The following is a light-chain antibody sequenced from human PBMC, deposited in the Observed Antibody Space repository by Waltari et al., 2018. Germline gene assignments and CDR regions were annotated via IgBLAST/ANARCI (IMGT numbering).Light chain of an antibody. V-gene: IGLV1-44*01. CDR1: NSNTGRNP. J-gene: IGLJ2*01. CDR2: SRS. CDR3: AAWDDSLNAYL. Sequence: QSVLTQPPSASGTPGQRLTISCSGRNSNTGRNPLNWYQQLPGAAPKLLIYSRSQRPSGVPDRFSGSKSGTSASLAISGLQSEDEADYYCAAWDDSLNAYLFGGGTKLTVL.